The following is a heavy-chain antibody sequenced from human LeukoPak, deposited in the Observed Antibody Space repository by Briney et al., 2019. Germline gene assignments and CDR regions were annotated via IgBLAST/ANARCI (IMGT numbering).Heavy chain of an antibody. Sequence: ASVKVSCKASGYTFTSYYMHWVRQAPGQGFEWVGIINPSGGSTSYAQKFQGRVTMTRDTSTSTVYMELSSLRSEDTAVYYCARDRYSGYDYYYYYMDVWGKGTTVTVSS. D-gene: IGHD5-12*01. CDR3: ARDRYSGYDYYYYYMDV. J-gene: IGHJ6*03. CDR2: INPSGGST. CDR1: GYTFTSYY. V-gene: IGHV1-46*01.